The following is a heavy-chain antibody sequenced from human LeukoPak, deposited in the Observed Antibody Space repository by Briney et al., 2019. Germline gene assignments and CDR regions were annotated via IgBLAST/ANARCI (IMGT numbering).Heavy chain of an antibody. CDR3: ARDEPVGATTG. CDR1: GFTFSNYW. J-gene: IGHJ4*02. Sequence: HAGGSLRLSCVASGFTFSNYWMSWVRQAQGKGLEWVANIKQDGSEKYYVDSVKGRFTISRDNVKKSLYVQMNSLRAEDTGVCYCARDEPVGATTGWGQGTLVTVSS. CDR2: IKQDGSEK. D-gene: IGHD1-26*01. V-gene: IGHV3-7*01.